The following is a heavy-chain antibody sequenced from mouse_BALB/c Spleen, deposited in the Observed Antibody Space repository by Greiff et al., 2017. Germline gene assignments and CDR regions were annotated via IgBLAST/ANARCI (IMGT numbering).Heavy chain of an antibody. D-gene: IGHD1-1*01. CDR2: IYPYNGGT. J-gene: IGHJ2*01. CDR3: ARGEYYYGREYYFDY. V-gene: IGHV1S29*02. Sequence: EVQLQQSGPELVKPGASVKISCKASGYTFTDYNMHWVKQSHGKSLEWIGYIYPYNGGTGYNQKFKSKATLTVDNSSSTAYMELRSLTSEDSAVYYCARGEYYYGREYYFDYWGQGTTLTVSS. CDR1: GYTFTDYN.